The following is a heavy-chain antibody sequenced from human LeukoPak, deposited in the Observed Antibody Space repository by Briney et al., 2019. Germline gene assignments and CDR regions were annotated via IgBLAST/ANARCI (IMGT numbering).Heavy chain of an antibody. D-gene: IGHD6-19*01. CDR1: GFTFSSYA. CDR3: AREDGDSSGWYDTCFDY. Sequence: GGSLRLSCAASGFTFSSYAMHWVRQAPGKGLEWAAVISYDGSNKYYADSVKGRFTISRDNSKNTLYLQMNSLRAEDTAVYYCAREDGDSSGWYDTCFDYWGQGTLVTVSS. CDR2: ISYDGSNK. V-gene: IGHV3-30-3*01. J-gene: IGHJ4*02.